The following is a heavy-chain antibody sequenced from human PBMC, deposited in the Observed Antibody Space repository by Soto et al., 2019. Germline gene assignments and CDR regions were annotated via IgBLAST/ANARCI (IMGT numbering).Heavy chain of an antibody. D-gene: IGHD5-12*01. Sequence: QVQLVQSGAEVKKPGSSVTVSCKASGGTFSSYTISWVRQAPGQGLEWMGGIIPIFGTANYAQKFQGRVTITADESRSTADMELGSLRSEDTAVYYCARGNHRWLQLWYFDLWGRGTLVTVSS. CDR3: ARGNHRWLQLWYFDL. CDR1: GGTFSSYT. J-gene: IGHJ2*01. CDR2: IIPIFGTA. V-gene: IGHV1-69*12.